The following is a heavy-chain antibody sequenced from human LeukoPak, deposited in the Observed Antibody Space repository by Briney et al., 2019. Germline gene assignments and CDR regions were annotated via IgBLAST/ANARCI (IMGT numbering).Heavy chain of an antibody. D-gene: IGHD3-22*01. V-gene: IGHV3-21*01. Sequence: GGSLRLSCAASGFTFSSYIMNWVRQAPGKGLEWVSSISSSSSYIYYADSVKGRFTISRDNAKNSLYLQMNSLRAEDTAVYYCARDGWGSGYYFDAFDIWGQGTMVTVSS. J-gene: IGHJ3*02. CDR1: GFTFSSYI. CDR2: ISSSSSYI. CDR3: ARDGWGSGYYFDAFDI.